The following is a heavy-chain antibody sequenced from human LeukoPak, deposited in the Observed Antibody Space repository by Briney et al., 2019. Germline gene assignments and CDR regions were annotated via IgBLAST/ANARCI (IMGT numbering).Heavy chain of an antibody. D-gene: IGHD1-7*01. CDR1: GYTLTELS. J-gene: IGHJ4*02. V-gene: IGHV1-24*01. CDR3: ASPRRYNWNYVEIYFDY. Sequence: ASVKVSCKVSGYTLTELSMHWVRQAPGKGLEWMGGFDPEDGETIYAQKFQGRVTMTEDTSIDTAYMELSSLRSEDTAVYYCASPRRYNWNYVEIYFDYWGQGTLVTVSS. CDR2: FDPEDGET.